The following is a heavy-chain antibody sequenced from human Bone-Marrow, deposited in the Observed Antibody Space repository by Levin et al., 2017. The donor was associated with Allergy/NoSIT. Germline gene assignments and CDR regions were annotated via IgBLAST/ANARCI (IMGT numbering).Heavy chain of an antibody. J-gene: IGHJ2*01. CDR3: ARLYEVGSWYFDL. D-gene: IGHD1-26*01. CDR2: ISSGGISK. V-gene: IGHV3-11*01. CDR1: GFTFSDYY. Sequence: PGESLKISCEASGFTFSDYYVAWIRQAPGKGLEWISYISSGGISKYYTDSVRGRFTISRDNAVNSLFLHLDRLRPEHTAVYFCARLYEVGSWYFDLWGRGTLVTVS.